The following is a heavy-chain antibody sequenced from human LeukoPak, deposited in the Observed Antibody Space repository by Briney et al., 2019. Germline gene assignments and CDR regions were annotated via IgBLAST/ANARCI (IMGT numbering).Heavy chain of an antibody. CDR3: ARTGYSSSWYRGDYYYYMDV. CDR1: GGSFSGYY. D-gene: IGHD6-13*01. CDR2: INHSGST. Sequence: PSETLSLTCAVYGGSFSGYYWSWIRQPPGKGLEWIGEINHSGSTNYNPSLKSRVTISVDTSKNQFSLKLSSVTAADTAVYYCARTGYSSSWYRGDYYYYMDVWGKGTTVTISS. J-gene: IGHJ6*03. V-gene: IGHV4-34*01.